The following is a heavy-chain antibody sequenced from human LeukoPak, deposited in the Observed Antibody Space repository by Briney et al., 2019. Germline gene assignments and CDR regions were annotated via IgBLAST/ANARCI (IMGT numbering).Heavy chain of an antibody. J-gene: IGHJ3*02. Sequence: ASVKVSCNASGYTFTGYYMHWVRQAPGQGLEWMGWINPNSGGTNYAQKFQGRVTMTRDTSISTAYMELSRLRSDDTAVYYCARVRVDIVATIGPLDIWGQGTMVTVSS. CDR2: INPNSGGT. CDR3: ARVRVDIVATIGPLDI. V-gene: IGHV1-2*02. CDR1: GYTFTGYY. D-gene: IGHD5-12*01.